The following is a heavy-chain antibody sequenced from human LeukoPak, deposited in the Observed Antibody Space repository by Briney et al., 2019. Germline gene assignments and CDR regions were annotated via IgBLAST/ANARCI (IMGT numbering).Heavy chain of an antibody. D-gene: IGHD4-17*01. CDR3: ARDLYDYGDLPADWFDT. CDR2: INAGNGNT. Sequence: ASVKVSCKASRYTFTSYAMHWVRQAPGQRLEWMGWINAGNGNTKYSQKFQGRVTITRDTSASTAYMELSSLRSEDTAVYYCARDLYDYGDLPADWFDTWGQGTLVTVSS. CDR1: RYTFTSYA. J-gene: IGHJ5*02. V-gene: IGHV1-3*01.